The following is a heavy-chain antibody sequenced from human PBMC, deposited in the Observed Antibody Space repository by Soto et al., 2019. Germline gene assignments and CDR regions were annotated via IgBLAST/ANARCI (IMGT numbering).Heavy chain of an antibody. CDR3: AKESYYDKGYYFDY. D-gene: IGHD3-22*01. J-gene: IGHJ4*02. Sequence: LRLSCAASGFTFSSYGMHWVRQAPGKGLEWVAVISYDGSNKYYADSVKGRFTISRDNSKNTLYLQMNSLRAEDTAVYYCAKESYYDKGYYFDYWGQGTLVTVSS. V-gene: IGHV3-30*18. CDR2: ISYDGSNK. CDR1: GFTFSSYG.